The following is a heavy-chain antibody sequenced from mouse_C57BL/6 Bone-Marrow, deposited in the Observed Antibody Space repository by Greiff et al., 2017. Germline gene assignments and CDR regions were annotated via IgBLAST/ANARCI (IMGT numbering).Heavy chain of an antibody. J-gene: IGHJ2*01. CDR1: GYTFTNYW. CDR2: IYPGGGYT. D-gene: IGHD1-1*01. Sequence: QVHVKQSGAELVRPGTSVKMSCKASGYTFTNYWIGWAKQRPGHGLEWIGDIYPGGGYTNYNEKFKGKATLTADKSSSTAYMQFSSLTSEDSAIYYCARHDYGSSDGYWGQGTTLTVSS. V-gene: IGHV1-63*01. CDR3: ARHDYGSSDGY.